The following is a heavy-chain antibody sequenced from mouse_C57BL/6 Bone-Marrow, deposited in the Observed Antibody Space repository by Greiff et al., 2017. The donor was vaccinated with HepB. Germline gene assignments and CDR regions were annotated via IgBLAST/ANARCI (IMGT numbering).Heavy chain of an antibody. CDR2: IDPSDSYT. CDR1: GYTFTSYW. V-gene: IGHV1-59*01. Sequence: VQLQQPGAELVRPGTSVKLSCKASGYTFTSYWMHWVKQRPGQGLEWIGVIDPSDSYTNYNQKFKGKATLTVDTSSSTAYMQLSSLTSEDSAVYYCAREGTTDYWGQGTTLTVSS. D-gene: IGHD3-3*01. J-gene: IGHJ2*01. CDR3: AREGTTDY.